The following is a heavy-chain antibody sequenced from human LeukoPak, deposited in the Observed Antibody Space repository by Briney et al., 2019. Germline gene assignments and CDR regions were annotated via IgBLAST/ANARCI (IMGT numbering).Heavy chain of an antibody. Sequence: GGSLRLSCAASGFPFSDYYMSWIRQAPGKGLEWVSYISGSGSTIYYADSMKGRFTISRDNAKNSLYLQMNSLRAEDTAVYYCARGVAGATTSSMVFDYWGQGTLVTVSS. D-gene: IGHD1-26*01. J-gene: IGHJ4*02. CDR1: GFPFSDYY. CDR2: ISGSGSTI. V-gene: IGHV3-11*01. CDR3: ARGVAGATTSSMVFDY.